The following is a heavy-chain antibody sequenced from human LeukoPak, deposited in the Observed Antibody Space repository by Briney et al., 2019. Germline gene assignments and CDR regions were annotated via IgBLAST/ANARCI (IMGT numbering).Heavy chain of an antibody. CDR1: GGSISSCY. CDR2: IYYSGST. Sequence: SETLSLTCTVSGGSISSCYWGWIRQPPGKGLEWIGSIYYSGSTYYNPSLKSRVTISVDTSKNQFSLKLSSATAADTAVYYCARLRYCSSTSCQTGRFDPWGQGTLVTVSS. V-gene: IGHV4-39*01. D-gene: IGHD2-2*01. CDR3: ARLRYCSSTSCQTGRFDP. J-gene: IGHJ5*02.